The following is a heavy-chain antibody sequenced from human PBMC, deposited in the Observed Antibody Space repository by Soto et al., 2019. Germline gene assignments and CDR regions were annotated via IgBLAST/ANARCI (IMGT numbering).Heavy chain of an antibody. CDR1: GDSVSSNSAA. Sequence: QVQLQQSGPGLVKPSQTLSLTCAISGDSVSSNSAAWNWIRRSPSRGLEWLGRTYYRSKWYNDYAVSVKSRITITPDTSNNQFSLQLNSVTPEDTAVYYCARERIAVAPLWFDPWGQGTLVTVSS. J-gene: IGHJ5*02. V-gene: IGHV6-1*01. CDR3: ARERIAVAPLWFDP. CDR2: TYYRSKWYN. D-gene: IGHD6-19*01.